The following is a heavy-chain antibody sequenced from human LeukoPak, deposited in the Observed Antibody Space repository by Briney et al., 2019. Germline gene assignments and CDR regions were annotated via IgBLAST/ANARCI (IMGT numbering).Heavy chain of an antibody. CDR3: AREIAAAGTLENYYYYYGMDV. Sequence: GGSLRLSCAASGFTFRSYGMHWVRQAPGKGLEWVAVISYDGSNKYYADSVKGRFTISRDNSKNTLYLQMNSLRAEDTAVYYCAREIAAAGTLENYYYYYGMDVWGQGTTVTVSS. J-gene: IGHJ6*02. D-gene: IGHD6-13*01. CDR2: ISYDGSNK. CDR1: GFTFRSYG. V-gene: IGHV3-30*03.